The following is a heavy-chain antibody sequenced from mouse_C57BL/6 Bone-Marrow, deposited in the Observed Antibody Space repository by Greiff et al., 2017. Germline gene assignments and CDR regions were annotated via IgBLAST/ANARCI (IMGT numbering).Heavy chain of an antibody. D-gene: IGHD2-1*01. CDR3: SSFDGNYFDF. J-gene: IGHJ2*01. V-gene: IGHV14-4*01. CDR2: IDPEIGDT. Sequence: DVKLQESGAELVRPGASVKLSCTASGFNIKDVYIHWVKQRPEQGLEWIGWIDPEIGDTEYASKFQGKATITSDTSSNPSYLQLSSMASEDTAVYDCSSFDGNYFDFWGQGTPPTVAS. CDR1: GFNIKDVY.